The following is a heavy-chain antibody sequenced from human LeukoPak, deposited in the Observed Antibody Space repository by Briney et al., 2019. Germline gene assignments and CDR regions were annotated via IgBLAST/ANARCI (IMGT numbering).Heavy chain of an antibody. CDR2: INPNSGGT. J-gene: IGHJ6*02. CDR1: GYTSTGYY. D-gene: IGHD3-3*01. CDR3: ARDGGPRGDYGMDV. Sequence: ASVKVSCKASGYTSTGYYMHWVRQAPGQGLEWMGWINPNSGGTNYAQKFQGRVTMTRDTSISTAYMELSRLRSDDTAVYYCARDGGPRGDYGMDVWGQGTTVTVSS. V-gene: IGHV1-2*02.